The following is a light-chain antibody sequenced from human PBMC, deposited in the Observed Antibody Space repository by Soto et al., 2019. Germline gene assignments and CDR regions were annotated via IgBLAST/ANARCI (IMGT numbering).Light chain of an antibody. V-gene: IGLV2-14*01. CDR2: EVS. J-gene: IGLJ2*01. CDR3: SSYTSSSTYVV. Sequence: QSALTQPASVSGSPGQSITISCTGTSSDVGGYNYVSWYQQHPGKAPKLMIYEVSNRPSGVSNRFSGSKSGNTASLTISGLQDDDEADYYCSSYTSSSTYVVFGGGTKVTVL. CDR1: SSDVGGYNY.